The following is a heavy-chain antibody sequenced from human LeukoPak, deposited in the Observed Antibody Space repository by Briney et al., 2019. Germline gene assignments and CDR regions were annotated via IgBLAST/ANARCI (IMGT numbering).Heavy chain of an antibody. CDR2: INHSGST. CDR1: GGSFSGYY. CDR3: ARSSSWTLDY. Sequence: PSETLSLTCAVYGGSFSGYYGSWIRQPPGKGLEWIGEINHSGSTNYNPSLKSRVTISVDTSKNQFSLKLSSVTAADTAVYYCARSSSWTLDYWGQRTMVTVSS. D-gene: IGHD6-13*01. J-gene: IGHJ4*02. V-gene: IGHV4-34*01.